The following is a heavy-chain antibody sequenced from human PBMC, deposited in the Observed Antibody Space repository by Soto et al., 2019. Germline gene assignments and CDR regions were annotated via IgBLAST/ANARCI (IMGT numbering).Heavy chain of an antibody. CDR3: ARLTFGDPGSY. Sequence: QVQLQESGPGLVKPSGTLSLTCTVSGGSISSYYWSWIRQPPGKGLEWIGYIYSSGSTNYNPSLKSRVTISVDTSKNQFSLKLSSVTAADTAVYYCARLTFGDPGSYWGQGTLVTVSS. J-gene: IGHJ4*02. CDR2: IYSSGST. D-gene: IGHD2-21*02. V-gene: IGHV4-59*01. CDR1: GGSISSYY.